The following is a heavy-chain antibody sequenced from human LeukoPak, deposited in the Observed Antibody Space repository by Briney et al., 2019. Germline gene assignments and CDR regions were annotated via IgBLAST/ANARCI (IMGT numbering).Heavy chain of an antibody. CDR2: IWYDESKK. D-gene: IGHD2-15*01. J-gene: IGHJ4*02. V-gene: IGHV3-33*01. CDR3: ARDGGAGLDY. Sequence: TGGSLRLSCAASGYTFTSYGMHWVRQAPVKGLEWVSVIWYDESKKYYGESVKGRFTISRDTSKNTLYLQMNSLRVEDTAVYFCARDGGAGLDYWGQGTLVTVSS. CDR1: GYTFTSYG.